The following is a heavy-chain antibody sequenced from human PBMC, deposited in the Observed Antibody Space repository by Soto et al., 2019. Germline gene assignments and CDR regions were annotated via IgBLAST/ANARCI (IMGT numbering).Heavy chain of an antibody. D-gene: IGHD3-10*01. V-gene: IGHV3-23*01. CDR1: GFTFSSYA. CDR2: ISGSGGST. CDR3: AKGVLMDEGGSYYNPALYYMDV. J-gene: IGHJ6*03. Sequence: GGSLRLSCAASGFTFSSYAMSWVRQAPGKGLEWVSAISGSGGSTYYADSVKGRFTISRDNSKNTLYLQMNSLRAEDTAVYYCAKGVLMDEGGSYYNPALYYMDVWGKGTTVTVSS.